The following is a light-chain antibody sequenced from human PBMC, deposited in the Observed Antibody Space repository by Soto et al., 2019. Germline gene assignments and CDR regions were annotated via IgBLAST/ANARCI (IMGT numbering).Light chain of an antibody. J-gene: IGKJ5*01. CDR2: GAS. V-gene: IGKV3-20*01. Sequence: EIVLTQSPGTLSLSPGERATLPCRASQSVSSNYLAWYQQKPGQAPRLLIYGASSRATGIPDRFSGSGSGTDFTLTISRLEPEDFGMYYCQQYGSSAPITFGQGTRLEIE. CDR1: QSVSSNY. CDR3: QQYGSSAPIT.